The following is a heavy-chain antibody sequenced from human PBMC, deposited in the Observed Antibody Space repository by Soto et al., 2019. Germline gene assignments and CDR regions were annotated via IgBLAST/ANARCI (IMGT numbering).Heavy chain of an antibody. CDR1: GFTFSSYS. CDR3: ARGTLWFGNYGMDV. Sequence: HPGGSLRLSCAASGFTFSSYSMNWVRQAPGKGLEWVSYISSSSSTIYYADSVKGRFTISRDNAKNSLYLQMNSLRDEDTAVYYCARGTLWFGNYGMDVWGQGTTVTVSS. CDR2: ISSSSSTI. D-gene: IGHD3-10*01. J-gene: IGHJ6*02. V-gene: IGHV3-48*02.